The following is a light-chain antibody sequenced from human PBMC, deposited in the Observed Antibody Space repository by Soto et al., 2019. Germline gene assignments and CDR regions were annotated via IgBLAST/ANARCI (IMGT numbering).Light chain of an antibody. V-gene: IGKV4-1*01. J-gene: IGKJ3*01. CDR3: QHYYSSPFT. CDR1: QSGLYNSNNKNY. Sequence: DIVMTQSPDSLAVSLGERATINCKSSQSGLYNSNNKNYLAWYQQKAGQPPKLLINWASTRVSGVPDRFSGSGSGTDFTLTISSLQAEDVAVYYCQHYYSSPFTFGPGTKVDIK. CDR2: WAS.